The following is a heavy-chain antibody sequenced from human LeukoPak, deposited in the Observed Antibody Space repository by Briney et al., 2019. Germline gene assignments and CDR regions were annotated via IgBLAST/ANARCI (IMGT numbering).Heavy chain of an antibody. J-gene: IGHJ4*02. CDR2: ISSSGSTI. D-gene: IGHD3/OR15-3a*01. CDR1: GFTFSSYS. CDR3: AREGPHRNDLRTFYFDY. V-gene: IGHV3-48*02. Sequence: PGGSLRLSCAASGFTFSSYSMDWVRQAPGKGLEWVSYISSSGSTIYYADSVKGRFTISRDNAKNSVYLQMNSLRDDDTAVYYCAREGPHRNDLRTFYFDYWGQGTLVTVSS.